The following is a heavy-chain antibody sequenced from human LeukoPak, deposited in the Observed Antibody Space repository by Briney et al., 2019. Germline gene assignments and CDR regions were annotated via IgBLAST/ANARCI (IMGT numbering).Heavy chain of an antibody. CDR3: ARVVGPSRFDF. CDR2: IYYSGST. V-gene: IGHV4-59*12. CDR1: GGSISSYY. D-gene: IGHD1-26*01. Sequence: SETLSLTCTVSGGSISSYYWSWIRQPPGKGLEWIGYIYYSGSTNYNPSLKSRFTISVETSKNQFSLRLSSVTAADTAVYYCARVVGPSRFDFWGQGTLVTASS. J-gene: IGHJ4*02.